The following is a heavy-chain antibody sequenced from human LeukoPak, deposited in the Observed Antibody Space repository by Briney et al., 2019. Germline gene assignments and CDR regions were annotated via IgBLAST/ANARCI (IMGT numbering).Heavy chain of an antibody. J-gene: IGHJ3*02. CDR3: ARDLGTFLGAFDI. CDR1: SGSISSTSYY. D-gene: IGHD3-16*01. Sequence: SETLSLTCTASSGSISSTSYYWGWIRQPPGKGLEWIGYIYYSGSTNYNPSLKSRVTISVDTSKNQFSLKLSSVTAADTAVYYCARDLGTFLGAFDIWGQGTMVTVSS. CDR2: IYYSGST. V-gene: IGHV4-61*01.